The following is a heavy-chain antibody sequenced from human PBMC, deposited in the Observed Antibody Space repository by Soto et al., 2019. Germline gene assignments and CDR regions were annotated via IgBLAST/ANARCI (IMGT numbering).Heavy chain of an antibody. CDR3: ARAVITIFGVVIIHDYYYGMDV. Sequence: SVKVSCKASGGTFSSYAISWVRQAPGQGLEWMGGIIPIFGTANYAQKFQGRVTITADESTSTAYMELSSLRSEDTAVYYCARAVITIFGVVIIHDYYYGMDVWGQGTTVTVSS. CDR2: IIPIFGTA. J-gene: IGHJ6*02. V-gene: IGHV1-69*13. D-gene: IGHD3-3*01. CDR1: GGTFSSYA.